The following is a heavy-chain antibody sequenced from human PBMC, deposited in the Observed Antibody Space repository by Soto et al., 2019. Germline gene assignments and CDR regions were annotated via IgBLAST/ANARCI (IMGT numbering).Heavy chain of an antibody. CDR2: ISGSGGST. D-gene: IGHD5-18*01. J-gene: IGHJ6*02. Sequence: EVQLLESGGGLVQPGGSLRLSCAASGFTFSSYAMSCVRQAPGKGLEWVSAISGSGGSTYYADSVKGWFTISRDNSKNTLYLQMNSLRAADTAVYYGAKIYSYGPYDYYGMDVWGQGTTVTVSS. CDR1: GFTFSSYA. V-gene: IGHV3-23*01. CDR3: AKIYSYGPYDYYGMDV.